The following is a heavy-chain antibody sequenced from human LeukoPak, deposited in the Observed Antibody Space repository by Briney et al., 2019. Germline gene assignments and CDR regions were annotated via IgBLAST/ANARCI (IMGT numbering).Heavy chain of an antibody. CDR1: GGSFSGYY. CDR3: ARVMYYYDSSGYP. Sequence: SETLSLTCAVYGGSFSGYYWSWIRQPPGKGLEWIGEINHSGSTNYNPSLKSRVTISVDTSKNQFSLKLSSVTAADTAVYYCARVMYYYDSSGYPWGQGTLVTVSS. D-gene: IGHD3-22*01. V-gene: IGHV4-34*01. CDR2: INHSGST. J-gene: IGHJ5*02.